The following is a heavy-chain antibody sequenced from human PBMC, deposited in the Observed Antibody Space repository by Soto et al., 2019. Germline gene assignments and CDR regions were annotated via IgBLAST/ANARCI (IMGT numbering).Heavy chain of an antibody. V-gene: IGHV3-53*04. CDR3: AREGITMVRGVDYYYYYMDV. Sequence: GGSLRLSCAASGFTVSSNYMSWVRQAPGKGLEWVSVIYSGGSTYYADSVKGRFTISRHNSKNTLYLQMNSLRAEDTAVYYCAREGITMVRGVDYYYYYMDVWGKGTTVTVSS. D-gene: IGHD3-10*01. CDR2: IYSGGST. J-gene: IGHJ6*03. CDR1: GFTVSSNY.